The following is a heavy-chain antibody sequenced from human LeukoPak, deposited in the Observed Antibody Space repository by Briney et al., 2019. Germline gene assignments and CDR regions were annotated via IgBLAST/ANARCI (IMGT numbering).Heavy chain of an antibody. V-gene: IGHV1-2*06. CDR2: INPNSGGT. J-gene: IGHJ4*02. Sequence: ASAKVSCKASGYTFTAYYMHWVRQAPGQGLEWMGRINPNSGGTNSAQKFQGRVTMTRDTSISTAYMELSRLRSDDTAVYYCARELIAVAGCFDYWGQGTLVTVSS. CDR3: ARELIAVAGCFDY. CDR1: GYTFTAYY. D-gene: IGHD6-19*01.